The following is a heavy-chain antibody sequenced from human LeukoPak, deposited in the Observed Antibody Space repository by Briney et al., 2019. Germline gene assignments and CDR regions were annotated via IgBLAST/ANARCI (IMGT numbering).Heavy chain of an antibody. V-gene: IGHV1-2*02. CDR1: GYTFTAYY. CDR2: INPSGGT. Sequence: ASVKVSCKASGYTFTAYYMHWVRQAPGQGLEWMGWINPSGGTNYAQQFQGRVTMTGDTSISTAYMELSSLKSDDTAVYYCAKDLRYSGSPRAFDFWGQGTMVTVSS. CDR3: AKDLRYSGSPRAFDF. D-gene: IGHD1-26*01. J-gene: IGHJ3*01.